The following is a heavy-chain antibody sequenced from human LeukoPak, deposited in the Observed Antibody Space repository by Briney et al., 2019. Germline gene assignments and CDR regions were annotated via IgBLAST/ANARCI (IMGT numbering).Heavy chain of an antibody. J-gene: IGHJ4*02. CDR1: GFTFSSYD. V-gene: IGHV3-30*02. CDR3: AKDGRGYSGYDLYYFDY. Sequence: GGSLRLSCAASGFTFSSYDLHWVRQAPGKGLEWVAVIRYDGSNKYYADSVKGRFTISRDNSKNTLYLQMDSLRAEDTAVYYCAKDGRGYSGYDLYYFDYWGQGTLVTVSS. D-gene: IGHD5-12*01. CDR2: IRYDGSNK.